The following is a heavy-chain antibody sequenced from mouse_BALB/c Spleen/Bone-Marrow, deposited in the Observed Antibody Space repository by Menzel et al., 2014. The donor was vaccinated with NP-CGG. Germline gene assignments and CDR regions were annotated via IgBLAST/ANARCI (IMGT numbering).Heavy chain of an antibody. CDR3: ARGIDYYAMDY. Sequence: LEESGAELMKPGASVKISCKATGYTFSSYWIEWVKQGPGHGLEWIGEILPGSGSTNYNEKFKGKATFTADTSSNTAYMQLSSLTSEDSAVYYCARGIDYYAMDYWGQGTSVTVSS. CDR2: ILPGSGST. J-gene: IGHJ4*01. CDR1: GYTFSSYW. V-gene: IGHV1-9*01.